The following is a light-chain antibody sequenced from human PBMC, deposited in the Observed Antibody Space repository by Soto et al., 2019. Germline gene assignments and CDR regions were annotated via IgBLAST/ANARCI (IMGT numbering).Light chain of an antibody. J-gene: IGLJ1*01. Sequence: QSVLTQPPSVSGAPGQRVTISCTGSNSNIGAGYDVHWYQQLPRIAPKLLIYGNNIRPSGVPDRFSGSKSGNTASLTISGLKVEDEADYYCCSSGGSPTYVFGTGTKLTVL. V-gene: IGLV1-40*01. CDR2: GNN. CDR3: CSSGGSPTYV. CDR1: NSNIGAGYD.